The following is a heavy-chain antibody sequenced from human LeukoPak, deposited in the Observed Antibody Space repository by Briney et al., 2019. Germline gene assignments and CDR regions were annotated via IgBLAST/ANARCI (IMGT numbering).Heavy chain of an antibody. D-gene: IGHD3-22*01. Sequence: SVKVSCKASGGTFSSYAISWVRQAPGQGLEWMGGIIPIFDTANYAQKFQGRVTITADESTSTAYMELSSLRSEDTAVYYCAREIRSGYYYFDYWGQGTLVTVSS. V-gene: IGHV1-69*13. CDR2: IIPIFDTA. CDR3: AREIRSGYYYFDY. J-gene: IGHJ4*02. CDR1: GGTFSSYA.